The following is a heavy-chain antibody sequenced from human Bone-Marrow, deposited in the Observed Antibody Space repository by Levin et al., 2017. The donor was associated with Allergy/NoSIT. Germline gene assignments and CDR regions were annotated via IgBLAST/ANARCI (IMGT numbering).Heavy chain of an antibody. J-gene: IGHJ4*02. D-gene: IGHD5-12*01. Sequence: GGSLRLSCAASGFTFSNYGMHWVRLAPGKGLEWVAIIWYEGNNKYYADSVRGRFTISRDNSRNTVSLQMNSLRAEDTAVYYCARYNSGSSDYWGQGTLVTVSS. V-gene: IGHV3-33*01. CDR2: IWYEGNNK. CDR1: GFTFSNYG. CDR3: ARYNSGSSDY.